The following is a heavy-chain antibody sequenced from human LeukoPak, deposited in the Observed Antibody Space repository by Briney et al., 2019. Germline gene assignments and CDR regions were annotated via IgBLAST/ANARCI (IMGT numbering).Heavy chain of an antibody. CDR1: SDFFSSVTDY. CDR2: GDYSGGT. CDR3: ARDGIAAIGS. D-gene: IGHD6-13*01. J-gene: IGHJ5*02. V-gene: IGHV4-39*07. Sequence: PSETLSLTCTVSSDFFSSVTDYWAWIRQPPGKGLEWIASGDYSGGTYYNPSLESRVAISVDTSKNQFSLKLSSVTAADTAVYYCARDGIAAIGSWGQGTLVTVSS.